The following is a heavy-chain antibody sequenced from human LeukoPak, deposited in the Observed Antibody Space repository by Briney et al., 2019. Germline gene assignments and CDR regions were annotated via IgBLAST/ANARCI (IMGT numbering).Heavy chain of an antibody. J-gene: IGHJ6*02. CDR3: ATGAAIRSYYYGMDV. D-gene: IGHD2-21*01. CDR1: GGTFSSYA. V-gene: IGHV1-69*13. CDR2: IIPIFGTA. Sequence: SVKVSCKASGGTFSSYAISWVRQAPGQGLEWMGGIIPIFGTANYAQKFQGRVTISADESTSTAYMELSSLRSEDTAVYYCATGAAIRSYYYGMDVWGQGTTVTVSS.